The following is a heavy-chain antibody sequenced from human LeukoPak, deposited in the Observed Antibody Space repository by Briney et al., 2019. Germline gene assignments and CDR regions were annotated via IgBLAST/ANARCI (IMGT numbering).Heavy chain of an antibody. CDR1: GGSTSSSSYY. J-gene: IGHJ5*02. Sequence: KSSETLSLTCTVSGGSTSSSSYYWGWIRQPPGKGLEWIGSIYYSGSTYYNPSLKSRVTISVDTSKNQFSLKLSSVTAADTAVYYCARHDGEVEWSFPRWFDPWGQGTLVTVSP. D-gene: IGHD3-3*01. V-gene: IGHV4-39*01. CDR2: IYYSGST. CDR3: ARHDGEVEWSFPRWFDP.